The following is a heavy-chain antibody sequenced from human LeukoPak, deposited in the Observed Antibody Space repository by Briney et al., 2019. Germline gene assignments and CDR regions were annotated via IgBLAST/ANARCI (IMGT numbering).Heavy chain of an antibody. Sequence: RGSLRLSCAASGFTFSSYGMHWVRQAPGKGLEWVAVIWYDGSNKYYADSVKGRFTISRDNSKNTLYLQMNSLRAEDTAVYYCARDRYCSSTSCYGNWFDPWGQGTLVTVSS. CDR1: GFTFSSYG. CDR3: ARDRYCSSTSCYGNWFDP. J-gene: IGHJ5*02. CDR2: IWYDGSNK. D-gene: IGHD2-2*01. V-gene: IGHV3-33*01.